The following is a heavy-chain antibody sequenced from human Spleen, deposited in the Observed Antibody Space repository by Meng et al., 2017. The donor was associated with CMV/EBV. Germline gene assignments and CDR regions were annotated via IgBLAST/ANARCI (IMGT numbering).Heavy chain of an antibody. CDR3: ATNYDFWSGYSVY. Sequence: AAGFTCSSYSMHWVRPARGEGLEWVSSIGSGSSYIYYADSVKGRFTISRDNAKNSLYLQMNSLRAEDTAVYYCATNYDFWSGYSVYWGQGTLVTVSS. CDR2: IGSGSSYI. CDR1: GFTCSSYS. J-gene: IGHJ4*02. D-gene: IGHD3-3*01. V-gene: IGHV3-21*01.